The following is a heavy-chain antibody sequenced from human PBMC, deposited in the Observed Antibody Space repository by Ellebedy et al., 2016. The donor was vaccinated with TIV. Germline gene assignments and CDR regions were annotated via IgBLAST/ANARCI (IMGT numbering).Heavy chain of an antibody. V-gene: IGHV4-59*01. Sequence: MPSETLSLPCNVSGGSISPYHWSWIRQPPGKGLAWIGKISYTGSTNYNPSLKSRVTISVDTSKNQFSLTLSSVTAADTAVYYCARGPDKRDDFWGQGTMVTVSS. D-gene: IGHD1-14*01. CDR2: ISYTGST. CDR1: GGSISPYH. CDR3: ARGPDKRDDF. J-gene: IGHJ3*01.